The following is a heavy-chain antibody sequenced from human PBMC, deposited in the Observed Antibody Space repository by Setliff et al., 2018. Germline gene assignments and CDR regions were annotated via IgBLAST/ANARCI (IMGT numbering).Heavy chain of an antibody. J-gene: IGHJ5*02. CDR3: ARDVFDFRTGQGGP. Sequence: GSLRLSCAASGFSFSDYAMSWVRQAPRKGLEWVSGGSTGKTDYADSVKGRFTISRDNAKNSLSLQMNGLRAEDTSVYYCARDVFDFRTGQGGPWGQGTRVTVSS. V-gene: IGHV3-21*06. D-gene: IGHD3-3*01. CDR1: GFSFSDYA. CDR2: GGSTGKT.